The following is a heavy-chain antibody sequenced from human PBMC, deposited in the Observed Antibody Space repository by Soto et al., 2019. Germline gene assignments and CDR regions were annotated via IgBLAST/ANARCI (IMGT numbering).Heavy chain of an antibody. V-gene: IGHV3-30*01. D-gene: IGHD3-3*01. CDR3: AIARVADSSLDH. CDR1: GFTFSSYA. Sequence: GGSLRLSCAASGFTFSSYAMHWVRQAPGKGLEWVAFISYDSGEIFYADSVKGRFTISRDNPENTLFLHMNSPRADDTAVYYCAIARVADSSLDHWGQGILVTVSS. J-gene: IGHJ4*01. CDR2: ISYDSGEI.